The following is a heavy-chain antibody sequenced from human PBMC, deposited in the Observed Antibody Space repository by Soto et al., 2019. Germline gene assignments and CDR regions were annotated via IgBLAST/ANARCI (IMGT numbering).Heavy chain of an antibody. CDR2: IIPIFGTA. Sequence: QVQLVQSGAEVKKPGSSVKVSCKASGGTFSSYAISWVRQAHGQGLEWMGGIIPIFGTANYAQKFQPRVTITAAESTSTAYMELSSLRSEDTAVYYCSGARSAAGTSLFQHWGQGTLVTVSS. CDR3: SGARSAAGTSLFQH. J-gene: IGHJ1*01. CDR1: GGTFSSYA. D-gene: IGHD6-13*01. V-gene: IGHV1-69*01.